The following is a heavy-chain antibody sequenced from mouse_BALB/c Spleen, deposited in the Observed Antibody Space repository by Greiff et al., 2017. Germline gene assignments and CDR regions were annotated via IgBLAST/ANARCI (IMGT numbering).Heavy chain of an antibody. V-gene: IGHV14-3*02. J-gene: IGHJ4*01. D-gene: IGHD4-1*01. CDR3: ARGWEEGPYYYAMDY. CDR2: IDPANGNT. CDR1: GFNIKDTY. Sequence: VQLQQSGAELVKPGASVKLSCTASGFNIKDTYMHWVKQRPEQGLEWIGRIDPANGNTKYDPKFQGKATITADTSSNTAYLQLSSLTSEDTAVYYCARGWEEGPYYYAMDYWGQGTSVTVSS.